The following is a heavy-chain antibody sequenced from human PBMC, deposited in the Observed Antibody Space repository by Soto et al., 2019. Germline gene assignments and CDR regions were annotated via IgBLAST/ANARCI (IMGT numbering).Heavy chain of an antibody. CDR3: ARASMGTLEY. J-gene: IGHJ4*02. Sequence: EGQLVQSGGGLLQPGGSLRLSCAASGFTFSDYWMYWVRQGPGEGLVWASRINRDGSVTNYVDSVKGRFTISRDNAKNTLYLQINSLRVEDTAVYYCARASMGTLEYWGQGSLVTVSS. D-gene: IGHD7-27*01. CDR2: INRDGSVT. CDR1: GFTFSDYW. V-gene: IGHV3-74*01.